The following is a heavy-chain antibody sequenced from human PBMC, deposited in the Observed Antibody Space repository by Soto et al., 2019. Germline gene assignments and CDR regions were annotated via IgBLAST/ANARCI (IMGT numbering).Heavy chain of an antibody. CDR1: GDSISSTHW. D-gene: IGHD3-9*01. V-gene: IGHV4-4*02. Sequence: QVQVQESGPGLVKPSGTLSLTCDVSGDSISSTHWWSWVRQSPGKGLEWIGEIFHSGTTNYNPSRKSRVTIXVXKXXNQFSLKLTSVTAADTAVYYCASSDDNTSSYYFDYWGQGTLVTVSS. J-gene: IGHJ4*02. CDR3: ASSDDNTSSYYFDY. CDR2: IFHSGTT.